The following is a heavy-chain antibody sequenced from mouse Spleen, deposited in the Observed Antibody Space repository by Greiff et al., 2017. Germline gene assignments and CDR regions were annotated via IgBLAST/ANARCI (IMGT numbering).Heavy chain of an antibody. J-gene: IGHJ2*01. CDR2: IYPSDSET. V-gene: IGHV1-61*01. CDR3: ASSSLRRRVFDY. D-gene: IGHD2-12*01. Sequence: QVQLQQPGAELVRPGSSVKLSCKASGYTFTSYWMDWVKQRPGQGLEWIGNIYPSDSETHYNQKFKDKATLTVDKSSSTAYMQLSSLTSEDSAVYYCASSSLRRRVFDYWGQGTTLTVSS. CDR1: GYTFTSYW.